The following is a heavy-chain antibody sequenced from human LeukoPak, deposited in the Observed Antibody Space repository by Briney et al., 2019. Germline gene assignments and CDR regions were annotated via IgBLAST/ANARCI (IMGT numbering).Heavy chain of an antibody. D-gene: IGHD3-10*01. V-gene: IGHV4-39*01. CDR1: GGSISSSSYY. CDR2: IYYSGST. J-gene: IGHJ5*02. Sequence: SETLSLTCTVSGGSISSSSYYWGWIRQPPGKGLEWIGSIYYSGSTYYNPSLKSRVTISVDTSKNQFSLKLSSVTAADTAVYYCARGIRVTCYYGSGSSNWFDPWGQGTLVTVSS. CDR3: ARGIRVTCYYGSGSSNWFDP.